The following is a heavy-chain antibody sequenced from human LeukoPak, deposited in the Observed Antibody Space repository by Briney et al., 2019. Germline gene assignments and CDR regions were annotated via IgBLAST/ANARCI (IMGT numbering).Heavy chain of an antibody. Sequence: GRSLRLSCAASGFTFSSYAMHWVRQAPGKGLEWVAVISYDGSNKYYADSVKGRFTISRDNSKNTLYLQMNSLRAEDTAVYYCAKDWSAYCSSTSCRIPDYWGQGTLVTVSS. D-gene: IGHD2-2*01. J-gene: IGHJ4*02. CDR3: AKDWSAYCSSTSCRIPDY. V-gene: IGHV3-30-3*01. CDR1: GFTFSSYA. CDR2: ISYDGSNK.